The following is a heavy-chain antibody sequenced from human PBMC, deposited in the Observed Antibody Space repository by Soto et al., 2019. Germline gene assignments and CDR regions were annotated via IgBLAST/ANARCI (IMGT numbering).Heavy chain of an antibody. V-gene: IGHV1-8*01. CDR3: AGGVKYGAYSRWFDP. D-gene: IGHD4-17*01. CDR2: MNPNSGNT. J-gene: IGHJ5*02. Sequence: QVQLVQSGAEVKKPGASVKVSCKASGYTFTSYDINWVRQATGQGLEYLGWMNPNSGNTGYVQKFQGRVTMTWYSSITTAYMEMSSLRSEDTAVYFCAGGVKYGAYSRWFDPWGQGTLVTVSS. CDR1: GYTFTSYD.